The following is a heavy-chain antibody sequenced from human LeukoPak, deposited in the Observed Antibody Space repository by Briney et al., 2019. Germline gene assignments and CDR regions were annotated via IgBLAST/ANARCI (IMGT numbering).Heavy chain of an antibody. CDR2: IWYDGSNK. J-gene: IGHJ6*04. Sequence: PGRSLRLSCAASGFTFSSYGMHWVRQAPGKGLEWVAVIWYDGSNKYYADSVKGRFTISRDNSKNTLYLQMNSLRAEDTAVYYCARDRYGSGSRYYYGMDVWGKGTTVTVSS. CDR3: ARDRYGSGSRYYYGMDV. CDR1: GFTFSSYG. V-gene: IGHV3-33*01. D-gene: IGHD3-10*01.